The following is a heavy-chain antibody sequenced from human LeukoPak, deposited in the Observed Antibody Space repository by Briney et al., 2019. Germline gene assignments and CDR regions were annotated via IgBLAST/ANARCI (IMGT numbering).Heavy chain of an antibody. CDR3: VSSLGGNDN. Sequence: PGRSLRLSCAASGFTFSSYGMHWVRQAPGKGLEWVAVIWYDGSNKYYADSVKGRFTISRDNSKNTLYLQMNSLRVEDTAVYYCVSSLGGNDNWGQGTLVSVSS. CDR2: IWYDGSNK. CDR1: GFTFSSYG. J-gene: IGHJ4*02. V-gene: IGHV3-33*01.